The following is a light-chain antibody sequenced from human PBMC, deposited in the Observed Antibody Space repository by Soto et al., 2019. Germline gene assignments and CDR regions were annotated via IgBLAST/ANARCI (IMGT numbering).Light chain of an antibody. Sequence: QSVLTQPASVSGSRGQSITISWTGTSSDVGGYDFVSWYQQHPGKVPKLLIYEVNNRPSGVSNRFSGSKSGNTASLTISGLQAEDEADYYCSSYTTSSTKLFGGGTKVTVL. CDR3: SSYTTSSTKL. CDR2: EVN. CDR1: SSDVGGYDF. J-gene: IGLJ3*02. V-gene: IGLV2-14*01.